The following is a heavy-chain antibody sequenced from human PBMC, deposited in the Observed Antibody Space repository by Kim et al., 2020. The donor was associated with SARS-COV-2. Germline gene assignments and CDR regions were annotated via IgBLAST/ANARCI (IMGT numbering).Heavy chain of an antibody. CDR2: ISGDGGFT. V-gene: IGHV3-43*02. Sequence: GGSLRLSCTASGFAFDDYAMHWVRQAPGKGLEWVSLISGDGGFTFYADSVKGRFTISRDNSKNSLYLEMNSLGTADAAFYYCAIDVSHTAMGYYYYGMDVWGQGTTVTVSS. CDR1: GFAFDDYA. CDR3: AIDVSHTAMGYYYYGMDV. D-gene: IGHD5-18*01. J-gene: IGHJ6*02.